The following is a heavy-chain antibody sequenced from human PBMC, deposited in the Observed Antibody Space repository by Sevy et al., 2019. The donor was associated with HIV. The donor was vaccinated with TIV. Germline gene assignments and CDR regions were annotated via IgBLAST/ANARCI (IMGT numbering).Heavy chain of an antibody. Sequence: GECLKISCKGSGYTFTDYWIVWVRQMPGKGLEWVGIIYPGDSDTRYSPSFQGHVTISADKSITTAYLQWNSLKASDTAMYYCAKGARGTLPAYYYYGMDVWGQGTTVTVSS. CDR3: AKGARGTLPAYYYYGMDV. CDR1: GYTFTDYW. CDR2: IYPGDSDT. D-gene: IGHD1-1*01. J-gene: IGHJ6*02. V-gene: IGHV5-51*01.